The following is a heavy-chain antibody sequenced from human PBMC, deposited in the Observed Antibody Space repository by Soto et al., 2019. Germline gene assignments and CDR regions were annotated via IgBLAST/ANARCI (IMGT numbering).Heavy chain of an antibody. V-gene: IGHV3-23*01. CDR3: AKEDYDILTGYYPSGAFDI. D-gene: IGHD3-9*01. J-gene: IGHJ3*02. CDR2: ISGSGGST. Sequence: PGGSLRLSCAASGFTFSSYAMSWVRQAPGKGLEWVSAISGSGGSTYYADSVKGRFTISRDNSKNTLYLQMNSLRAEDTAVYYCAKEDYDILTGYYPSGAFDIWGQGTMVTVSS. CDR1: GFTFSSYA.